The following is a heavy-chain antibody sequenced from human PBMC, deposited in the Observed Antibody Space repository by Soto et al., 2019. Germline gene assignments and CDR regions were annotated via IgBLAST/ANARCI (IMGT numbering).Heavy chain of an antibody. Sequence: SETLSLTCAVSGGSISSGGYYWSWLRQSPGKGLEWIGYIYYSGNTKYNPSLESRVTISIDASKNQVSLNLRSVTAADTAVYYCAKQGGKYGIRTFDPWGQGTLVTVSS. CDR3: AKQGGKYGIRTFDP. V-gene: IGHV4-61*08. CDR2: IYYSGNT. CDR1: GGSISSGGYY. D-gene: IGHD1-1*01. J-gene: IGHJ5*02.